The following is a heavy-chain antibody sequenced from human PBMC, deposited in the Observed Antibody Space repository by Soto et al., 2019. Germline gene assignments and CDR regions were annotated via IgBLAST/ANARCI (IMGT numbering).Heavy chain of an antibody. CDR1: GGTFSSYA. J-gene: IGHJ6*02. CDR3: ARAYCTNGVCYASYYYYGMDV. D-gene: IGHD2-8*01. CDR2: IIPIFGTA. V-gene: IGHV1-69*13. Sequence: ASVKVSCKASGGTFSSYAISWVRQAPGQGLEWMGGIIPIFGTANYAQKFQGRVTITADESTSTAYMELSSLRSEDTAVYYCARAYCTNGVCYASYYYYGMDVWGQGTTVTVSS.